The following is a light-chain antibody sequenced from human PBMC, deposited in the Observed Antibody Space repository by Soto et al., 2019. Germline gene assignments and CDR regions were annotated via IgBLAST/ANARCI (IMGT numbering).Light chain of an antibody. V-gene: IGKV3-11*01. CDR3: QQRSNWMYT. J-gene: IGKJ2*01. CDR2: DAS. CDR1: QSVSSY. Sequence: EIVLTQSPATLSLSPGERATLSCKASQSVSSYLAWYQQKPGQAPRLLIYDASNRATGIPARFSGSGSGTEFTLTISSLEPEDFAIYYCQQRSNWMYTFGPGTKLEIK.